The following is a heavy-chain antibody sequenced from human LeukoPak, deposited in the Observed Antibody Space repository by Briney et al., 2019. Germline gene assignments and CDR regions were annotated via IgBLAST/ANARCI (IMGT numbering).Heavy chain of an antibody. CDR3: ARGYDSSGYYYYYYMDV. V-gene: IGHV1-8*01. D-gene: IGHD3-22*01. J-gene: IGHJ6*03. CDR2: MNPNSGNT. Sequence: ASVKVSCKASGYTFISYDINWVRQATGQGLEWMGWMNPNSGNTGYAQKFQGRVTMTRNTSISTAYMELSSLRSEDTAAYYCARGYDSSGYYYYYYMDVWGKGTTVTVSS. CDR1: GYTFISYD.